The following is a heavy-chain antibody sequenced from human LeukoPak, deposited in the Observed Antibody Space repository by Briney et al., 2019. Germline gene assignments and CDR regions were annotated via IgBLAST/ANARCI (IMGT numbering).Heavy chain of an antibody. V-gene: IGHV1-24*01. CDR3: ARSSAYYNAADM. CDR2: FDPEDGET. J-gene: IGHJ3*02. Sequence: ASVKVSCKVSGYTLNELSIHWVRQAPGKGLQWMGGFDPEDGETIYAQKFQGRLTMTSDTSTSTVYMELSSLRSEDTAVYYCARSSAYYNAADMWGQGTMVTVSS. D-gene: IGHD3-9*01. CDR1: GYTLNELS.